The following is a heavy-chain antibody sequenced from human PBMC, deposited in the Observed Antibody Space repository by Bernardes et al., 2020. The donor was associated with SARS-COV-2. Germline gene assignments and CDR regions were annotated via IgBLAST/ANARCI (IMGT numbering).Heavy chain of an antibody. V-gene: IGHV3-48*02. J-gene: IGHJ4*02. Sequence: GSLSRSSVASGFNFAPYTMSWVLPAPWEGLESLSHISRIGSYTYYTDSVTARFTISRDNAMNSLYLQMNSLRDEDTAVYYCSRGSLLYHNDEGPFHDWGQGTLVTVSS. D-gene: IGHD2-2*01. CDR1: GFNFAPYT. CDR3: SRGSLLYHNDEGPFHD. CDR2: ISRIGSYT.